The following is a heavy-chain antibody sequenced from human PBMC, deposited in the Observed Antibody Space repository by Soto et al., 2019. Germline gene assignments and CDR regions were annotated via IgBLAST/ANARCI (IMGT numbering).Heavy chain of an antibody. Sequence: QVQLVQSGAEVKKPGASVKVSCKASGYTFTRYGISWVRQAPGQGLELMGWISAYNGNTNYAQKLQGRVTMTTDTSTSTAYMELRSLRSDDTVVYYCAGDRATHHGVDTAMDYWGQGTLVTVSS. CDR1: GYTFTRYG. V-gene: IGHV1-18*01. J-gene: IGHJ4*02. CDR3: AGDRATHHGVDTAMDY. CDR2: ISAYNGNT. D-gene: IGHD5-18*01.